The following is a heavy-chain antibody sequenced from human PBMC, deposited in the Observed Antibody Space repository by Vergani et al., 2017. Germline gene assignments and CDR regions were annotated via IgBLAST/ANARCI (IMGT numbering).Heavy chain of an antibody. Sequence: QVQLQESGPGLVKPSETLSLTCTVSGGSISSYYWSWIRQPPGKGLEWIGYIYYSGSTNYNPSLKSRVTLSVDTSKNQFSLKLSSVTAADTAVYYCARGGYQLPDLNYWGQGTLVTVSS. V-gene: IGHV4-59*01. J-gene: IGHJ4*02. CDR1: GGSISSYY. D-gene: IGHD2-2*01. CDR3: ARGGYQLPDLNY. CDR2: IYYSGST.